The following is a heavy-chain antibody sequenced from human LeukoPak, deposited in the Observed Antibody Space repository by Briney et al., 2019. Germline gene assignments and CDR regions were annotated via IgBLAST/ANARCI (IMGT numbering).Heavy chain of an antibody. CDR3: ALPGIAASGTFDY. J-gene: IGHJ4*02. D-gene: IGHD6-13*01. CDR2: ISYDGSIK. Sequence: GRSLRLSCAASGFTFSSYGMHWVRQAPGKGLEWVAVISYDGSIKYYADSVKGRFTISRDNSKNTLYLQMNSLRAEDTAVYYCALPGIAASGTFDYWGQGTLVSVSS. V-gene: IGHV3-30*03. CDR1: GFTFSSYG.